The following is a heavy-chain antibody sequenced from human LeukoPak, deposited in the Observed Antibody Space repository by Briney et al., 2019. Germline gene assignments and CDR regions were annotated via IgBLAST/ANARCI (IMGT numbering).Heavy chain of an antibody. Sequence: GGSLRLSCAASGFTFNSYTMHWVRQATGKGLEWVALISYDGGNKYYADSVKGRFTISRDNSKNTLYLQMNSLRAEDTAVYYCARKGWGIVLVPAAAIDYWGQGTPVTVSS. CDR3: ARKGWGIVLVPAAAIDY. CDR2: ISYDGGNK. V-gene: IGHV3-30*04. D-gene: IGHD2-2*01. J-gene: IGHJ4*02. CDR1: GFTFNSYT.